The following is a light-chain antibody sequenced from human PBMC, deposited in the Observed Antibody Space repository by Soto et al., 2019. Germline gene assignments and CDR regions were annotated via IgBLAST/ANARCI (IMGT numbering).Light chain of an antibody. CDR3: MQTLQSRT. Sequence: DIVVTPSPLSLPVTPGEPASISCRSNQSLLHTNGHTHLHWFLQKPGHSPQLLIYMGSNRASGVPGRFSGSGSGTDFTLKISRVEAEDVVVYFCMQTLQSRTFGGGTRLQIK. CDR2: MGS. V-gene: IGKV2-28*01. J-gene: IGKJ4*01. CDR1: QSLLHTNGHTH.